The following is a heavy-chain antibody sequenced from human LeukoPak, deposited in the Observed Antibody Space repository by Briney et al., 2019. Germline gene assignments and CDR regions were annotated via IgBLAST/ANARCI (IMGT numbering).Heavy chain of an antibody. V-gene: IGHV3-23*01. CDR2: ISGSGGST. J-gene: IGHJ4*02. D-gene: IGHD1-26*01. Sequence: PGGSLRLSCAASGFTFSSYAMSWVRQAPGKGLEWVSAISGSGGSTYYADSVKGRFTISRDNSKNTLYLQMNSLRAEDTAVYYCARDPPSPMVGAPPPEEEFGDYWGQGTLVTVSS. CDR1: GFTFSSYA. CDR3: ARDPPSPMVGAPPPEEEFGDY.